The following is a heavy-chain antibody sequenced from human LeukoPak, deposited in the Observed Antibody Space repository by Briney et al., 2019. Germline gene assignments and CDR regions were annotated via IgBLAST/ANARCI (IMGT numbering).Heavy chain of an antibody. CDR2: FFPGVSDT. D-gene: IGHD3-22*01. V-gene: IGHV5-51*01. J-gene: IGHJ3*02. CDR3: ARQRSYYDSSGYYYAFDI. CDR1: GYSFTSYW. Sequence: GEPLKFSGQGFGYSFTSYWFGWVRQIPGKGLEWMGIFFPGVSDTRYSPSFQGQVPISTDKSIRTAYLQSSSLKRSDTAIHYCARQRSYYDSSGYYYAFDIWGQGTMVTVSS.